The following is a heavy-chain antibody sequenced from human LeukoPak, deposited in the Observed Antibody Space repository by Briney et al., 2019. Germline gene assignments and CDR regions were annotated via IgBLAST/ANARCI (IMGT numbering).Heavy chain of an antibody. CDR2: IYNGGII. CDR1: GDSISRYY. Sequence: NASETLFLTCTVSGDSISRYYWSWIRQPAGKGLEWIGRIYNGGIITYNPSLKSRVTMSIDTSNNQFSLRLRFVTAADTAVYYCARDSGTTGEVKFDPWGQGTLVTVSS. CDR3: ARDSGTTGEVKFDP. V-gene: IGHV4-4*07. J-gene: IGHJ5*02. D-gene: IGHD3-10*01.